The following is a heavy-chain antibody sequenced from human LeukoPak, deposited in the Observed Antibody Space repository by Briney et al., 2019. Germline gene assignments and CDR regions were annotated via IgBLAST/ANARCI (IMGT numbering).Heavy chain of an antibody. CDR1: GFSLSNYA. Sequence: GGSLRLSCAASGFSLSNYAMSWVRQAPGNGLEWVSTISGGDNSYYADSVKGRFTISRDNPMNMLYLQMNSLRAEDTAVYYCAKGRSKYCGGDCYIHDYWGQGTLVTVSS. J-gene: IGHJ4*02. V-gene: IGHV3-23*01. CDR3: AKGRSKYCGGDCYIHDY. CDR2: ISGGDNS. D-gene: IGHD2-21*02.